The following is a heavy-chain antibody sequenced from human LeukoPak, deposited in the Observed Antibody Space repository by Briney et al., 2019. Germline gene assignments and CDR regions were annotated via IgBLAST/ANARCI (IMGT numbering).Heavy chain of an antibody. D-gene: IGHD1-1*01. CDR2: IYYSGST. V-gene: IGHV4-59*08. CDR3: ARSPSTGPDY. CDR1: GASISSYY. Sequence: SETLSLTCTVSGASISSYYWSWIRQPPGKGLEWIGYIYYSGSTNYNPSLKSRVTMSVDTSKNQSSLNLSSVTAADTAVYYCARSPSTGPDYWGQGTLVTVSS. J-gene: IGHJ4*02.